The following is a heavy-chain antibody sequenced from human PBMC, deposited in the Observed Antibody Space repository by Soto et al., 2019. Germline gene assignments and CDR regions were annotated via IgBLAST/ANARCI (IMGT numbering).Heavy chain of an antibody. J-gene: IGHJ4*02. V-gene: IGHV1-2*02. CDR1: GYTFNGYY. CDR2: INPISGGT. D-gene: IGHD3-22*01. Sequence: QVQLVQSGAEVKKPGASVKVSCKASGYTFNGYYIHWVRQAPGQGLEWMGWINPISGGTNYAQKFQGRVNMTRDTSIATVYKDLSRLKSDDTAVYYCARNYYDSSDRDYLDYWGQGTLVTVSS. CDR3: ARNYYDSSDRDYLDY.